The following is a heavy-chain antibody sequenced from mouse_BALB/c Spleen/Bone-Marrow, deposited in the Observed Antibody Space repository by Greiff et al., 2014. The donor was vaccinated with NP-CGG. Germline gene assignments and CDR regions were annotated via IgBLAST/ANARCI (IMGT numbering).Heavy chain of an antibody. CDR1: GFNIKDTY. J-gene: IGHJ2*01. CDR2: IDPANGNT. Sequence: VLLQQSGAELVKPGASVKLSCTASGFNIKDTYMHWVKQRPEQGLEWIGRIDPANGNTKYDPKFQGKATITADTSSNTAYLQLSSLTSEDTAVYYCASYDYGYYFDYWGQGTTLTVSS. CDR3: ASYDYGYYFDY. V-gene: IGHV14-3*02. D-gene: IGHD2-4*01.